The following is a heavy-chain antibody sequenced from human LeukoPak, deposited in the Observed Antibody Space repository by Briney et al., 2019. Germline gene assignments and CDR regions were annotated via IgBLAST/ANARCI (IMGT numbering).Heavy chain of an antibody. CDR1: GGSISSSSYY. J-gene: IGHJ4*02. V-gene: IGHV4-39*01. D-gene: IGHD3-10*01. CDR2: IYYSGST. CDR3: ASSTVGPPITMGSEEYYFDY. Sequence: SETLSLTCTVSGGSISSSSYYWGWIRQPPGQGLEWIGSIYYSGSTYYNPSLKSRVTISVDTSKNQFSLKLSSVTAADTAVYYCASSTVGPPITMGSEEYYFDYWGQGTLVTVSS.